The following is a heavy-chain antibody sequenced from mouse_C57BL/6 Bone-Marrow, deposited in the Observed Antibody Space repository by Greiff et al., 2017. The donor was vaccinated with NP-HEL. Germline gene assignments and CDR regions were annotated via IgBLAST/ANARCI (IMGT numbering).Heavy chain of an antibody. V-gene: IGHV1-50*01. CDR2: IDPSDSYT. CDR1: GYTFTSYW. CDR3: ARGTVDG. D-gene: IGHD3-3*01. Sequence: VQLQQPGAELVKPGASVKLSCKASGYTFTSYWMQWVKQRPGQGLEWIGEIDPSDSYTNYNQKFKGKATLTVDTSSSTAYMQLSSLTSEDSAGYDCARGTVDGWGTGTTVTVSS. J-gene: IGHJ1*03.